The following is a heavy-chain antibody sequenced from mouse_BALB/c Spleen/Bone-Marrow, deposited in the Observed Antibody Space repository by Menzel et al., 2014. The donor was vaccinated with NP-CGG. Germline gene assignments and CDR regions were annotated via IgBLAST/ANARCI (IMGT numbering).Heavy chain of an antibody. J-gene: IGHJ3*01. CDR2: INPGSGGT. Sequence: QVHVKQSGAELVRPGTSVKVSCKASGYAFXNYLIEWVKQRPGQGLEWIGVINPGSGGTNYNEKFKGKATLTADKSSSTAYMQLSSLTSDDSAVYFCARSRTGFAYWGQGTLVTVSA. V-gene: IGHV1-54*03. CDR1: GYAFXNYL. CDR3: ARSRTGFAY.